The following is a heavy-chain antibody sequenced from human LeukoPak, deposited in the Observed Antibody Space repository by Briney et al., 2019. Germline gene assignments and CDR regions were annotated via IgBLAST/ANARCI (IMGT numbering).Heavy chain of an antibody. Sequence: AGTLSLTCGVSGGSITSTNWWSWVRQPPGQGLEWIGEVSLSGLTNYNPSLSSRVIMALDTSKNHLSLHLTSVTAADTAVYYCSRENGAFSPFGYWGQGYLVTVLS. CDR1: GGSITSTNW. CDR3: SRENGAFSPFGY. J-gene: IGHJ4*02. D-gene: IGHD2-8*01. CDR2: VSLSGLT. V-gene: IGHV4-4*02.